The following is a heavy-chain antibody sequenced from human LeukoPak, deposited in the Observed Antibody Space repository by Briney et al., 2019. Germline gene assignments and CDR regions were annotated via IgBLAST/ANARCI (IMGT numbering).Heavy chain of an antibody. Sequence: SETLSLTCAVYGGSFSGYYWSWIRQPAGKGLEWIGRIYTSGSTNYNPSLKSRVTMSVDTSKNQFSLKLSSVTAADTAVYYCARDICSGGSCYSYNWFDPWGQGTLVTVSS. CDR3: ARDICSGGSCYSYNWFDP. D-gene: IGHD2-15*01. V-gene: IGHV4-4*07. CDR1: GGSFSGYY. J-gene: IGHJ5*02. CDR2: IYTSGST.